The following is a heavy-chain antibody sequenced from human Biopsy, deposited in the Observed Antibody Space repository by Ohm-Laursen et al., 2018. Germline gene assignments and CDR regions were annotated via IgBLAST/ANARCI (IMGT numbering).Heavy chain of an antibody. Sequence: SDTLSPTCTVSGGSISSDHWSWIRQTPGKGLEWIGYIYYSGSTNYNPSLKSRVTISVDTSKNQFSLRLNSVTAADTAVYYCARATNSTGWPYYYFYGMDVWGQGTTVTVSS. CDR1: GGSISSDH. CDR2: IYYSGST. J-gene: IGHJ6*02. CDR3: ARATNSTGWPYYYFYGMDV. V-gene: IGHV4-59*07. D-gene: IGHD2/OR15-2a*01.